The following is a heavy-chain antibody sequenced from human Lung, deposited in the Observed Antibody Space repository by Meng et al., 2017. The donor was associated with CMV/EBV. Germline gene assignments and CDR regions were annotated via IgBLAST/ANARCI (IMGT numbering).Heavy chain of an antibody. Sequence: SVXVSXXTSGGTFSTYTISWMRQAPGQGLEWMGRITPILDVPNYTQKFQGRLTITAGKLTSTAYMELSSLRSEDTAMYYCARDLGYFYGSSAYGDDYWGQGTLVTVSS. J-gene: IGHJ4*02. CDR1: GGTFSTYT. V-gene: IGHV1-69*04. CDR3: ARDLGYFYGSSAYGDDY. D-gene: IGHD3-22*01. CDR2: ITPILDVP.